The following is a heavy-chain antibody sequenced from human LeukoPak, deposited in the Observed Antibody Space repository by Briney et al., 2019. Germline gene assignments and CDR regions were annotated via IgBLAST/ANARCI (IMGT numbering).Heavy chain of an antibody. D-gene: IGHD3-10*01. Sequence: ASVKVSCKASGYTFTGYYMHWVRQAPGQGLEWMGWINPNSGGTNFAQKFQDRVTMTSDTSISTAYMDLSRLISDDTVVYYCARGGFDYWGQGTLVTVSS. CDR1: GYTFTGYY. CDR2: INPNSGGT. CDR3: ARGGFDY. J-gene: IGHJ4*02. V-gene: IGHV1-2*02.